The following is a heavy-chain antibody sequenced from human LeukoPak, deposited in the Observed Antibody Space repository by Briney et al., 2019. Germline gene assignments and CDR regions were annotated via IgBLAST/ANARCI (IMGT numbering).Heavy chain of an antibody. CDR3: ATGYYDSSGYLAPYY. D-gene: IGHD3-22*01. CDR1: GYTLTELS. CDR2: FDPEDGET. J-gene: IGHJ4*02. Sequence: GASVEVSCKVSGYTLTELSMHWVRQAPGKGLEWMGGFDPEDGETIYAQKFQGRVTMTEDTSTDTAYMELSSLRSEDTAVYYCATGYYDSSGYLAPYYWGQGTLVTVSS. V-gene: IGHV1-24*01.